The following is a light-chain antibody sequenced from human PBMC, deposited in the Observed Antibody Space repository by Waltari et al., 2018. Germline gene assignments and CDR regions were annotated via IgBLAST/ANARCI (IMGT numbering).Light chain of an antibody. CDR3: QQYSDYFT. Sequence: DIQMTQSPSTLSASVGDRVTVTCRASENIYTSLAWYQQKPGRAPKLLIHGASSLESGVPSRFSGGGCGTEFSLTISSLQPDDFAIYYCQQYSDYFTFGPGTKVDFK. V-gene: IGKV1-5*03. CDR1: ENIYTS. CDR2: GAS. J-gene: IGKJ3*01.